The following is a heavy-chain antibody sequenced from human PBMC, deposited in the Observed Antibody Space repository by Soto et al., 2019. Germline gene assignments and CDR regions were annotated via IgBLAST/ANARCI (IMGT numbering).Heavy chain of an antibody. Sequence: EVQLVQSGAEVKKPGESLKISCKGSGYSFTSYWIGWVRQMPGKGLEWMGIIYPGDSDTRYSPSFQGQVTISAYMSISTAYLLCCSLMASHTPMYYCSRHLAVTARYGWDVWGQGTTVTVSS. CDR2: IYPGDSDT. V-gene: IGHV5-51*01. CDR1: GYSFTSYW. J-gene: IGHJ6*02. D-gene: IGHD6-19*01. CDR3: SRHLAVTARYGWDV.